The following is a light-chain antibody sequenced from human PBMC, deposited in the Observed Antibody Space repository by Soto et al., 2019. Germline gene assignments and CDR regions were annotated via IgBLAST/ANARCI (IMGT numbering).Light chain of an antibody. V-gene: IGLV1-47*01. J-gene: IGLJ3*02. CDR1: SSNIGNNF. CDR2: RSD. Sequence: QSVLTQPPSASGTPGQRVTMSCSGSSSNIGNNFVFWYQHLPGTAPKLLIYRSDQRPSVVPDRFSASKSGTSASLAISGLRSDDGADYYCATWDDTLSGVVFGGGTKVTVL. CDR3: ATWDDTLSGVV.